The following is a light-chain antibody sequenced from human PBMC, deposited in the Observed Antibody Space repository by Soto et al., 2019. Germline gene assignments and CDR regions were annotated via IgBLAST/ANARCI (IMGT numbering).Light chain of an antibody. V-gene: IGKV1-39*01. CDR1: QSIMSH. CDR2: TAS. Sequence: DIQMTQSPSSLSASVGDRVTIPCRASQSIMSHLSWYQHKSGKAPKLLIYTASSLHSGVPSRFSGSGSGTEFTLTISSLQPEDFATYYCQQSYSIPWTFGQGTKVDIK. J-gene: IGKJ1*01. CDR3: QQSYSIPWT.